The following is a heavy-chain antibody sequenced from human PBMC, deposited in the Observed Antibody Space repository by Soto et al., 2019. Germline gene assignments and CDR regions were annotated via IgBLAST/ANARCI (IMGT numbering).Heavy chain of an antibody. D-gene: IGHD3-3*01. CDR1: GYTFTTND. CDR3: GRERNLDVWRKALDV. J-gene: IGHJ6*02. Sequence: QVHLVQSGAEVRKPGASVKVSCKAFGYTFTTNDIHWVRQAPGQGLEWLGWMDPNSGAAGYAQNFQGRVIMTRDTSTRTAHMELSGLTSEDTAVYYCGRERNLDVWRKALDVRGQGTTAIGSS. V-gene: IGHV1-8*02. CDR2: MDPNSGAA.